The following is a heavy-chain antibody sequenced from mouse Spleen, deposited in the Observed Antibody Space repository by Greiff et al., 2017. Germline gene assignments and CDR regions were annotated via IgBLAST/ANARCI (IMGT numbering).Heavy chain of an antibody. D-gene: IGHD1-1*01. Sequence: EVKVVESGGGLVKLGGSLKLSCAASGFTFSSYAMSWVRQTPEKRLEWVATISSGGGNTYYPDSVKGRFTISRDNAKNTLYLQMSSLKSEDTAMYYCARGITTVVGRWYFDVWGAGTTVTVSS. V-gene: IGHV5-9*04. J-gene: IGHJ1*01. CDR2: ISSGGGNT. CDR3: ARGITTVVGRWYFDV. CDR1: GFTFSSYA.